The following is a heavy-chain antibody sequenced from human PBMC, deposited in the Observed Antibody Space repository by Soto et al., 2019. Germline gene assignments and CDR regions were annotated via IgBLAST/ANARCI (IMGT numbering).Heavy chain of an antibody. V-gene: IGHV1-8*01. D-gene: IGHD4-4*01. CDR2: MNPNSGNT. Sequence: ASVKVSCKASGYTFTSYDINWVRQATGQGLEWMGWMNPNSGNTGYAQKFQGRVTLTRNTSISTAYMELSSLRSEDTAVYYCARESGQYHEGSVWGQGTLVTVSS. J-gene: IGHJ4*02. CDR1: GYTFTSYD. CDR3: ARESGQYHEGSV.